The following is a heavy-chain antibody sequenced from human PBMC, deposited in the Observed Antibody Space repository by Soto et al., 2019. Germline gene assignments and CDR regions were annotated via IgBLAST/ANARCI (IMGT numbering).Heavy chain of an antibody. Sequence: EVQLVESGGGLVTPGGSLTLSCAASGFSFSPAWMNWVRQAPVKGLEWVGLIKSKGGGGTADYAAPVKGRFIISRDDSKNTIYLQMNSLKPEDTALYYCIWQQDFYYGRAVWGQGTTVTVSS. CDR3: IWQQDFYYGRAV. CDR1: GFSFSPAW. D-gene: IGHD6-13*01. J-gene: IGHJ6*02. V-gene: IGHV3-15*07. CDR2: IKSKGGGGTA.